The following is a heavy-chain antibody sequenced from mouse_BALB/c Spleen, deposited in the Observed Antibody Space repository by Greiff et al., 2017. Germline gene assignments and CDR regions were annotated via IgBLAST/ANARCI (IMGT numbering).Heavy chain of an antibody. CDR1: GYTFTSYV. V-gene: IGHV1-14*01. CDR2: INPYNDGT. J-gene: IGHJ2*01. Sequence: VQLKESGPELVKPGASVKMSCKASGYTFTSYVMHWVKQKPGQGLEWIGYINPYNDGTKYNEKFKGKATLTSDKSSSTAYMELSSLTSEDSAVYYCAKKDYDYDGGYYFDYWGQGTTLTVSS. D-gene: IGHD2-4*01. CDR3: AKKDYDYDGGYYFDY.